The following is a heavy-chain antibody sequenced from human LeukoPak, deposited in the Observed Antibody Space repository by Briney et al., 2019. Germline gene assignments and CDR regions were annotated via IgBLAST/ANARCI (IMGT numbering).Heavy chain of an antibody. CDR1: GYTFSDYT. Sequence: GGSLRLSCGASGYTFSDYTMNWVRQAPGKGPEWISYISSCGSVMHYADSVKGRFTISRDNVENSLYLQMNSLRVEDTAVYYCTRDLEYWGQGVLVTVSS. V-gene: IGHV3-48*01. J-gene: IGHJ4*02. CDR2: ISSCGSVM. CDR3: TRDLEY.